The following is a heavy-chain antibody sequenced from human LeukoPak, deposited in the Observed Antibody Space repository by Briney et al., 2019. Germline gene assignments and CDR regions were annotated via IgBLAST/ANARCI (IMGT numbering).Heavy chain of an antibody. V-gene: IGHV3-33*01. CDR1: GFTFSSYG. Sequence: GGSLRLSCAVSGFTFSSYGMHWVRQAPGKGLEWVAVIWYDGSNKYYADSVKGRFTISRDNSKNTLYLQMNSLRAEDTAVYYCARDRYYYDSSGYYGFYFDYWGQGTLVTVSS. J-gene: IGHJ4*02. D-gene: IGHD3-22*01. CDR3: ARDRYYYDSSGYYGFYFDY. CDR2: IWYDGSNK.